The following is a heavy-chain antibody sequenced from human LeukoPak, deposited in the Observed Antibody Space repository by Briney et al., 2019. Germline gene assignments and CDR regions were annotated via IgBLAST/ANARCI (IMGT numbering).Heavy chain of an antibody. CDR2: ISGSGGNT. CDR1: GFTFSSYA. Sequence: GGSLRLSCAVSGFTFSSYAMSWVRQAPGKGLEWVSSISGSGGNTYYADSVKGRFTISRDNSKNTLYLQMNSLRAEDTAVYYCARSKDGYGSGSYQYYYYYYYMDVWGKGTTVTVSS. CDR3: ARSKDGYGSGSYQYYYYYYYMDV. V-gene: IGHV3-23*01. D-gene: IGHD3-10*01. J-gene: IGHJ6*03.